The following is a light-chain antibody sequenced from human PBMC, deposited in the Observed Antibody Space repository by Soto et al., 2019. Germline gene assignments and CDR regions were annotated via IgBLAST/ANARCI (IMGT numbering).Light chain of an antibody. CDR3: QQYHIYPLT. Sequence: DIQMTQSPSTLPASVGDRVTITCRASQSIITWLAWFQQAPGKAPKILISDASSLKSGVPSRFSGGGSGTESTLTISSLQPDDFATYYCQQYHIYPLTFGGGTKVEI. CDR1: QSIITW. CDR2: DAS. V-gene: IGKV1-5*01. J-gene: IGKJ4*01.